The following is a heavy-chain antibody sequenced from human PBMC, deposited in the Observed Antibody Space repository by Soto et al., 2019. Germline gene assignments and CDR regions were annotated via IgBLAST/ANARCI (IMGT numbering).Heavy chain of an antibody. CDR3: ARGRAATLAAAGHDY. J-gene: IGHJ4*02. CDR1: GYTFTSFV. V-gene: IGHV1-18*01. CDR2: ISPYNGNT. D-gene: IGHD6-13*01. Sequence: QVQLVQSGAEEKKPGASVKVSCKASGYTFTSFVLSWVRQAPGQGLEWMGWISPYNGNTKYAQKIQGRVTMTTDTSTSTAYMDLRSLRSDDTAVYYCARGRAATLAAAGHDYWGQGTLVTVSS.